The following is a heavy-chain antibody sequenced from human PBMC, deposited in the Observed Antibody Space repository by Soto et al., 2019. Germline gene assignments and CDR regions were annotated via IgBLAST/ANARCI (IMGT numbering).Heavy chain of an antibody. CDR1: DASIRGYY. D-gene: IGHD3-3*01. V-gene: IGHV4-59*01. CDR3: ARDRAYYDFWSGYSTYYYYGMDV. CDR2: FHYSGIS. J-gene: IGHJ6*02. Sequence: SETLSLTCTVSDASIRGYYWSWIRQPPGKGLEWIGYFHYSGISNYNSSLKSRVTMSLDTSKNQFSLKLSSVSAADTAIYYCARDRAYYDFWSGYSTYYYYGMDVWGQGTTVTVSS.